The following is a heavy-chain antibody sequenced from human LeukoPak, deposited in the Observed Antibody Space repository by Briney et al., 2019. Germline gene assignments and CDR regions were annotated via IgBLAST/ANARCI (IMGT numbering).Heavy chain of an antibody. V-gene: IGHV3-30*18. CDR2: RSYDGSNE. CDR3: AKVRPGITAPMASSDN. Sequence: GGSLRLSCAASGFTFSNYGMHWVRQAPGMGLEWVAVRSYDGSNEYYGDSVKGRFTISRDNPKNTLYLQMNSLRPEDTAVYYCAKVRPGITAPMASSDNWGQGTLVTVSS. CDR1: GFTFSNYG. J-gene: IGHJ4*02. D-gene: IGHD6-13*01.